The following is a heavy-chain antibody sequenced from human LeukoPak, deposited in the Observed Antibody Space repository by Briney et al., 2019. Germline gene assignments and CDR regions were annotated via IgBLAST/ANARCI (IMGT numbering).Heavy chain of an antibody. J-gene: IGHJ4*02. CDR1: GGSFSGYY. CDR2: INHSGST. D-gene: IGHD6-13*01. V-gene: IGHV4-34*01. Sequence: SETLSLTCAVYGGSFSGYYWSWIRQPPGKGLEWIGEINHSGSTNYNPSLKSRVTISVDTSKNQFSLRLSSVTAADTAVHYCARKSSSSWFIVTFDYWGQGTLVTVSS. CDR3: ARKSSSSWFIVTFDY.